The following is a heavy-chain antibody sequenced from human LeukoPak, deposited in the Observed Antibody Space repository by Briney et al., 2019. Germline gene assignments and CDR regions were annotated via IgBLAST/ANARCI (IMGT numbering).Heavy chain of an antibody. J-gene: IGHJ3*02. Sequence: GGALRLSCVASGFTFSSYGMHGVRQAPGKGLEGVAVILNDGSQEKYADSVKGRFTICRDNSKNTLFLQMNSLRAEDTAVYYCARYDTLGDNALDIWGQGTMVTVSS. CDR1: GFTFSSYG. V-gene: IGHV3-33*01. D-gene: IGHD3-16*01. CDR3: ARYDTLGDNALDI. CDR2: ILNDGSQE.